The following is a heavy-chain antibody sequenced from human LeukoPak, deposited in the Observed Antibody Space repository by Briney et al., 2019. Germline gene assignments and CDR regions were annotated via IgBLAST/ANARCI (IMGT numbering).Heavy chain of an antibody. CDR3: ARGIKKSADYDFWSGYYTPGPYYYYGMDV. D-gene: IGHD3-3*01. CDR1: GGSFSGYY. CDR2: INHSGST. Sequence: PSETLSLTCDVYGGSFSGYYWSWIRQPPGKGLEWIGEINHSGSTNYNLSLKSRVTISVDTSKNQFSLKLSSVTAADTAVYYCARGIKKSADYDFWSGYYTPGPYYYYGMDVWGQGTTVTVSS. V-gene: IGHV4-34*01. J-gene: IGHJ6*02.